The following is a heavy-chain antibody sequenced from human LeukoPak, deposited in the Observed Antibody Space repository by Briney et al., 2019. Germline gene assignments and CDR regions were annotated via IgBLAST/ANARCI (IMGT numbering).Heavy chain of an antibody. Sequence: GGSLRLSCAASGFTFSSYAMHWVRQAPGKGLEWVAAISYDGSNKYYADSVKGRFTISRDNSKNTLYLQMNSLRAEDTAVYYCARVLVGALGAFDIWGQGTMVTVSS. J-gene: IGHJ3*02. CDR2: ISYDGSNK. D-gene: IGHD1-26*01. CDR3: ARVLVGALGAFDI. V-gene: IGHV3-30*04. CDR1: GFTFSSYA.